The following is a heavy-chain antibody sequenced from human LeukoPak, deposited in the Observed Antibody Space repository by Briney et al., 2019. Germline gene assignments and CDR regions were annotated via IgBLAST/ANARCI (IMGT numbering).Heavy chain of an antibody. CDR3: ARDSGGHNYALDGFDI. CDR1: GFTFSTSE. D-gene: IGHD5-24*01. CDR2: ISSRGRTI. J-gene: IGHJ3*02. Sequence: GGSLRLSCAASGFTFSTSEMNWVRQAPGKGLAWISYISSRGRTIFYADSVKGRFIISRDNAKNSLYLQMNSLRADDTAVYYCARDSGGHNYALDGFDIWGQGTMVTVSS. V-gene: IGHV3-48*03.